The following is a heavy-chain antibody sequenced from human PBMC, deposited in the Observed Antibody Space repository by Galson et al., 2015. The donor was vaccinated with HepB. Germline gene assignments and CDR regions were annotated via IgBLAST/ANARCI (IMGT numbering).Heavy chain of an antibody. CDR1: GGTFSSYA. CDR3: ARDYDGILGILTGYHFDY. Sequence: SVKVSCKASGGTFSSYAISWARQAPGQGLEWMGRIIPILGIANYAQKFQGRVTITADKSTSTAYMELSSLRSEDTAVYYCARDYDGILGILTGYHFDYWGQGTLVTVSS. J-gene: IGHJ4*02. D-gene: IGHD3-9*01. CDR2: IIPILGIA. V-gene: IGHV1-69*04.